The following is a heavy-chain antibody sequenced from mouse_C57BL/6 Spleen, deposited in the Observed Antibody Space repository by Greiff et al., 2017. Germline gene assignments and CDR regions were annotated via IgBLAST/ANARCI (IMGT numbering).Heavy chain of an antibody. J-gene: IGHJ1*03. V-gene: IGHV1-72*01. D-gene: IGHD1-1*01. CDR3: AREEALTTVVAKWYFDV. CDR1: GYTFTSYW. Sequence: VQLQQPGAELVKPGASVKLSCKASGYTFTSYWMHWVKQRPGRGLEWIGRIDPNSGGTKYNEKFKSKATLTVDKPSSTAYMQLSSLTSEDSAVYYCAREEALTTVVAKWYFDVWGTGTTVTVSS. CDR2: IDPNSGGT.